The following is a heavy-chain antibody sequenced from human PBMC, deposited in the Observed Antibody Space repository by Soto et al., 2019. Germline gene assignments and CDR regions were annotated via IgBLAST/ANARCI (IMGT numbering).Heavy chain of an antibody. D-gene: IGHD6-13*01. CDR3: ARDLAIAAFDY. Sequence: PGGSLRLSCAASGFTFSSYEMNWVRQAPGKGLEWVSYISSSGSTIYYADSVKGRFTISRDSAKNSLYLQMNSLRAEDTAVYYCARDLAIAAFDYWGQGTQVTVSS. CDR1: GFTFSSYE. V-gene: IGHV3-48*03. J-gene: IGHJ4*02. CDR2: ISSSGSTI.